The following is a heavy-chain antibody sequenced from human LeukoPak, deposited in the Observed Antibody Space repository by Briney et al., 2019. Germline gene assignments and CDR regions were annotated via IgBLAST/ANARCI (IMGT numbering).Heavy chain of an antibody. D-gene: IGHD3-16*01. CDR2: FYVGGAT. J-gene: IGHJ4*02. V-gene: IGHV3-53*01. CDR1: GFSVTNNY. CDR3: ATAGWGSTGIYHFEY. Sequence: GGSLRLSCAVSGFSVTNNYMSWVRQAPGKGLEWVSVFYVGGATYYADSMKGRFTISRDNSENTLYLQMKSLRAEDTAVYFCATAGWGSTGIYHFEYWGQGTLVTVSS.